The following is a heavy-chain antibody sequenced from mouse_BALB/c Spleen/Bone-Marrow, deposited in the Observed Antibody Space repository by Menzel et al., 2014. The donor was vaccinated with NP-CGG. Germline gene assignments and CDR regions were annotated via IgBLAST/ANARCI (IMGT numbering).Heavy chain of an antibody. CDR3: GRSRTGTYCDY. Sequence: VQLQQSGAELAKPGASVKMSCKASGYTFTSYWMHWVKQRPGQGLEWIGYINPSTGYTEYNQKFKDKATLTADKSSSTAYMQLSSLTSEDSAVYYCGRSRTGTYCDYWGQGTTLTVSS. CDR1: GYTFTSYW. CDR2: INPSTGYT. D-gene: IGHD4-1*01. J-gene: IGHJ2*01. V-gene: IGHV1-7*01.